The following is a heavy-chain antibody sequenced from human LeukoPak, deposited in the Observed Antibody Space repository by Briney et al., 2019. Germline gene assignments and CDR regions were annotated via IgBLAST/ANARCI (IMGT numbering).Heavy chain of an antibody. J-gene: IGHJ4*02. CDR3: ARDIYQRGYNFDY. CDR2: IYNSGRT. Sequence: SETLSLTCTVSGGSISSNNYSWGWIRQPPGKGLEWIGSIYNSGRTYYNPSLTSRATISVDTSKNQFSLKLTSVTAADTAMYYCARDIYQRGYNFDYWGQGTLVTVSS. D-gene: IGHD5-24*01. V-gene: IGHV4-39*07. CDR1: GGSISSNNYS.